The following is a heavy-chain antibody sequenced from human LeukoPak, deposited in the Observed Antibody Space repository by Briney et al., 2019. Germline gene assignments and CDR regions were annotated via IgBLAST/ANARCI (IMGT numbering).Heavy chain of an antibody. V-gene: IGHV1-46*01. CDR3: ARVRDGYNDAYDI. CDR1: GFTFTNYN. J-gene: IGHJ3*02. Sequence: ASVKVSCKASGFTFTNYNMHWVRQAPGQGLEWMGIINPSGGSTNYAQNFQARVTMTRDTSTSTVYMELSSLRSEDTAVYYCARVRDGYNDAYDIWGQGTTVTVSS. D-gene: IGHD5-24*01. CDR2: INPSGGST.